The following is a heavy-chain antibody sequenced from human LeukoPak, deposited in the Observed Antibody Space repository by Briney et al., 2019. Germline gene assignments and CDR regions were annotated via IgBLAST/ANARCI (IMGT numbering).Heavy chain of an antibody. Sequence: GGSLRLSCAASGFTFSSYSMNWVRQAPGKGLEWVSSISSSSSYIYYADSVKGRFTISRDNAKNSLYLQMNSLRAEDTAVYYCARDGIAVAGTGAFDIWGQGTMVTVSS. CDR2: ISSSSSYI. CDR1: GFTFSSYS. D-gene: IGHD6-19*01. J-gene: IGHJ3*02. V-gene: IGHV3-21*01. CDR3: ARDGIAVAGTGAFDI.